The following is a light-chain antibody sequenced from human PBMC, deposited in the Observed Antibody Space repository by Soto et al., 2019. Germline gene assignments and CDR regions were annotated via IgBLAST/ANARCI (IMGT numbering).Light chain of an antibody. CDR1: QGISFD. CDR2: AAS. V-gene: IGKV1-6*01. Sequence: AIQMTQSPSSLSTSVGDRVIITCRASQGISFDVAWYQQKPGKAPKLLIYAASSLQSGVPSRFSGSGSGTDFTLTISSLQPEDFATYYCLQDYNFPYTFGQGTKLEIK. CDR3: LQDYNFPYT. J-gene: IGKJ2*01.